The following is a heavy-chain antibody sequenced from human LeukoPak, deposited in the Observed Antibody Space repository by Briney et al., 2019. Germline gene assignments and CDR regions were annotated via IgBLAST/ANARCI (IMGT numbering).Heavy chain of an antibody. CDR1: GFTFGKYW. D-gene: IGHD3-3*01. V-gene: IGHV3-7*03. CDR3: ARDQYDTWSRRGNFDS. Sequence: GGSLRLSCVASGFTFGKYWMSWVRQAPGKGLEWVANIKLDGSEKNYVDSVKGRFTISRDNTKSSLYLQMNSLRVEDTAVFYCARDQYDTWSRRGNFDSWGQGTLVIVSS. CDR2: IKLDGSEK. J-gene: IGHJ4*02.